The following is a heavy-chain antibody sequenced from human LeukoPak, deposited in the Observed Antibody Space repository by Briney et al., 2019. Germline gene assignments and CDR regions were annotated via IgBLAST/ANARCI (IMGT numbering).Heavy chain of an antibody. Sequence: PSETLSLTCTVSGGSISSSSYYWGWIRQPPGKGLEWIGSIYYSGSTYYNPSLKSRVTISVDTSKNQSSLKLSSVTAADTTVYYCARLRQPTPGIAAAVDYWGQGTLVTVSS. D-gene: IGHD6-13*01. CDR1: GGSISSSSYY. V-gene: IGHV4-39*01. CDR3: ARLRQPTPGIAAAVDY. CDR2: IYYSGST. J-gene: IGHJ4*02.